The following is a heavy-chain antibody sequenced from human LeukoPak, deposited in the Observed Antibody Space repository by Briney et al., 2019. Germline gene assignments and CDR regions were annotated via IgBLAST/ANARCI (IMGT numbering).Heavy chain of an antibody. CDR3: ARERYFDWLNYYYYMDV. CDR1: GGSISSSSYY. J-gene: IGHJ6*03. Sequence: SETLSLTCTVSGGSISSSSYYWGWIRQPPGKGLEWIGSIYYSGSTNYNPSLKSRVTISVDTSKNQFSLKLSSVTAADTAVYYCARERYFDWLNYYYYMDVWGKGTTVTASS. D-gene: IGHD3-9*01. V-gene: IGHV4-39*07. CDR2: IYYSGST.